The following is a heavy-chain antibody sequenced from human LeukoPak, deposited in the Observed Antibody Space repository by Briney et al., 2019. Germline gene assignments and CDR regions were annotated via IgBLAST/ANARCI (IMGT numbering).Heavy chain of an antibody. CDR1: GGSISSYY. J-gene: IGHJ6*02. D-gene: IGHD3-10*01. CDR2: IYYSGST. CDR3: ARDPGPPPYGSGSYTDNYYYYGMDV. V-gene: IGHV4-59*01. Sequence: SETLSLTCTVSGGSISSYYWSWIRQPPGKGLEWIGYIYYSGSTSYNPSLKSRVTISVDTSKNQFSLKLSSVTAADTAVYYCARDPGPPPYGSGSYTDNYYYYGMDVWGQGTTVTVSS.